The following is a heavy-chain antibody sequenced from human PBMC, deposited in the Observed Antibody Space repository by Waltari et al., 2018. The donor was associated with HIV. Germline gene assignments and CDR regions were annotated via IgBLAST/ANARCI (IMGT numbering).Heavy chain of an antibody. J-gene: IGHJ4*02. CDR3: ASIVVVVAATYY. V-gene: IGHV4-39*01. Sequence: QLQLQESGPGLVKPSETLSLTCTVSGGSISSSSYYWGWIRQPPGKGLEWIGSIYYSGSTYYNPSLKSRVTISVDTSKNQFSLKLSSVTAADTAVYYCASIVVVVAATYYWGQGTLVTVSS. CDR1: GGSISSSSYY. CDR2: IYYSGST. D-gene: IGHD2-15*01.